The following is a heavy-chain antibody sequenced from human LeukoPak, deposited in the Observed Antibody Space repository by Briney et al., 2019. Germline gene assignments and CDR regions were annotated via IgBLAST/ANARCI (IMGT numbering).Heavy chain of an antibody. J-gene: IGHJ4*02. D-gene: IGHD5-18*01. CDR2: ISYDGSNK. CDR1: GFTFSSYA. V-gene: IGHV3-30-3*01. Sequence: PGGSLRLSCAASGFTFSSYAMHWVRQAPGKGLEWVAVISYDGSNKYYADSVKGRFTISRDNSKNTLYLQMNSLRAEDTAVYYCARVRYTYGRVEGDFDYWGQGTLVAVSS. CDR3: ARVRYTYGRVEGDFDY.